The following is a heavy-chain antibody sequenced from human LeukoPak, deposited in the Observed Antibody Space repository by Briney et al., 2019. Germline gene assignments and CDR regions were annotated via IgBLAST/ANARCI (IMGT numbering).Heavy chain of an antibody. CDR1: GLTFSSYA. Sequence: GGSLRLSCAASGLTFSSYAMSWVRQAPGKGLEWVSAISGSGGSTYYADSVKGRFTISRDNSKNTLYLQMNSLRAEDTAVYYCAKAPLGGRFLEWLITSGEAAAYYYYYYMDVWGKGTTVTVSS. V-gene: IGHV3-23*01. D-gene: IGHD3-3*01. CDR2: ISGSGGST. J-gene: IGHJ6*03. CDR3: AKAPLGGRFLEWLITSGEAAAYYYYYYMDV.